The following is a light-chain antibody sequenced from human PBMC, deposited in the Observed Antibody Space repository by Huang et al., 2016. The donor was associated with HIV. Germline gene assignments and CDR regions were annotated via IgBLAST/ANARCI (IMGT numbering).Light chain of an antibody. Sequence: HLTQSPPSLSASVGDSVFISCRASHDIGTSLAWYQQRTGRAPKLLISGASTLQTGVPSRFSGDSAGTFFTLFITHLQPEDFATYYCQQLHAYPFTFGQGTRLDIK. CDR1: HDIGTS. J-gene: IGKJ5*01. V-gene: IGKV1-13*02. CDR2: GAS. CDR3: QQLHAYPFT.